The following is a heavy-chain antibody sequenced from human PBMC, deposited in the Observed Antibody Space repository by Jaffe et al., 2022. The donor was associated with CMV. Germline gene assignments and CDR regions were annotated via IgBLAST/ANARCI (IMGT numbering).Heavy chain of an antibody. J-gene: IGHJ3*02. D-gene: IGHD2-15*01. CDR3: ARLYCGAGSCFGGFGAFNI. CDR1: GGSISSDRYY. V-gene: IGHV4-39*01. Sequence: QLQLQESGPGLVKPSETLSLTCTVSGGSISSDRYYWGWVRQPPGMGLEWIGSIYYSGSTYYNPSLKSRVTISVDTSKNQFSLKLNSVTAADAAVYHCARLYCGAGSCFGGFGAFNIWGQGTLVTVSS. CDR2: IYYSGST.